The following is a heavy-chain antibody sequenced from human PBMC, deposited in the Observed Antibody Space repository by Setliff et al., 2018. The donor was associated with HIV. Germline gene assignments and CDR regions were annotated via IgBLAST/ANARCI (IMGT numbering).Heavy chain of an antibody. CDR3: AREGDYNFDNTGYLRGGYYYYCMDV. J-gene: IGHJ6*03. Sequence: PSQTLSLTCVISGDSVSSNSAAWNWIRQSPSRGLEWLGRTYYRSKWYNDYAVSVKSRITINPDTSKNQFSLQLNSVTAADTAVYYCAREGDYNFDNTGYLRGGYYYYCMDVWGKGTTVTVSS. CDR1: GDSVSSNSAA. CDR2: TYYRSKWYN. V-gene: IGHV6-1*01. D-gene: IGHD3-22*01.